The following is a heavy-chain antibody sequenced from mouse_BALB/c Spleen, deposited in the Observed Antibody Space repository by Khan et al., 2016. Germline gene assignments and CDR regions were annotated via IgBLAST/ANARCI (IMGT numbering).Heavy chain of an antibody. CDR1: GYTFTSYW. CDR3: AREGTVPLMDY. V-gene: IGHV1S41*01. J-gene: IGHJ4*01. Sequence: DLVKPGASVKLSCKASGYTFTSYWINWIKQRPGQGLEWIGRIAPGSGFTYYNEMFKGKATLTVDTSSSTAYIQLSSLSSEDSAVXFCAREGTVPLMDYWGQGTSVTVSS. D-gene: IGHD1-1*01. CDR2: IAPGSGFT.